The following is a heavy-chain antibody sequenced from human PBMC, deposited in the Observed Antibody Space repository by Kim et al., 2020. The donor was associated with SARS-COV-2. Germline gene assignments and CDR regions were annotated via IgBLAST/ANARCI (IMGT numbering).Heavy chain of an antibody. CDR3: ARAYGDYYYYMDV. V-gene: IGHV3-48*03. D-gene: IGHD4-17*01. J-gene: IGHJ6*03. Sequence: ADSVKGRFTISRDNAKNSLYLQMNSLRAEDTAVYYCARAYGDYYYYMDVWGKGTTVTVSS.